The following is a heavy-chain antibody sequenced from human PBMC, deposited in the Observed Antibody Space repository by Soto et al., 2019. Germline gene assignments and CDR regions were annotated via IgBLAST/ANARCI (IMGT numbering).Heavy chain of an antibody. CDR2: IIPIFGTA. D-gene: IGHD3-22*01. V-gene: IGHV1-69*13. CDR1: GGTFSSYA. J-gene: IGHJ4*02. CDR3: AVRGYYYDSSGYFY. Sequence: SVKVSCKASGGTFSSYAISWVRQAPGQGLEWMGGIIPIFGTANYAQKFQGRVTITADESTSTAYMELSSLRSEDTAVYYCAVRGYYYDSSGYFYWGQGTLVTV.